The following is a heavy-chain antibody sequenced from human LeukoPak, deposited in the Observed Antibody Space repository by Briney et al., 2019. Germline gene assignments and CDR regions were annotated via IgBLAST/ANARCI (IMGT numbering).Heavy chain of an antibody. J-gene: IGHJ4*02. CDR2: IRYDGSNK. CDR3: AKGLVVVAATPLQFDY. CDR1: GFTFSSYG. V-gene: IGHV3-30*02. Sequence: PGGSLRLSCAASGFTFSSYGMHWVRQAPGKGLEWVAFIRYDGSNKYYADSVKGRFTISRDNSKNTLYLQMNSLRAEDTAVYYCAKGLVVVAATPLQFDYWGQGTLVTVFS. D-gene: IGHD2-15*01.